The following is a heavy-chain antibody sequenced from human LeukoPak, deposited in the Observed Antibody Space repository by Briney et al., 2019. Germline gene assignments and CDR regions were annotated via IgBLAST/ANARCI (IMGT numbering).Heavy chain of an antibody. V-gene: IGHV3-53*01. Sequence: ETLSLTCIVSGGSISSYYMSWVRQAPGKGLEWVSVIYSGGSTYYADSVKGRFTISRDNSKNTLYLQMNSLRAEDTAVYYCARSMIVTGTYAFDVWGQGTMVTVSS. CDR2: IYSGGST. CDR3: ARSMIVTGTYAFDV. CDR1: GGSISSYY. J-gene: IGHJ3*01. D-gene: IGHD3-22*01.